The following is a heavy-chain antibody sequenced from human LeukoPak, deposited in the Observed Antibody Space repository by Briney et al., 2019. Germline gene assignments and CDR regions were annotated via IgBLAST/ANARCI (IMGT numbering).Heavy chain of an antibody. J-gene: IGHJ4*02. V-gene: IGHV3-23*01. CDR1: GFTFSSYA. CDR2: ISGSGGST. Sequence: GGSLRLSCVASGFTFSSYAMSWVRQAPGKGLEWVSAISGSGGSTYYADSVKGRFTISRDNSKNTLYLQMNSLRAEDTAVYYCEKDAYYYDSSVFYYGRVTHFTYGGQGPRATVPS. D-gene: IGHD3-22*01. CDR3: EKDAYYYDSSVFYYGRVTHFTY.